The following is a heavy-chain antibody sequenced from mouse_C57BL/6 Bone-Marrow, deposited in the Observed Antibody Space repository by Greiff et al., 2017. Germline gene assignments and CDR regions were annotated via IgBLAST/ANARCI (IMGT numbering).Heavy chain of an antibody. J-gene: IGHJ2*01. CDR2: IDPENGDT. CDR3: TNYGKGY. V-gene: IGHV14-4*01. D-gene: IGHD2-1*01. CDR1: GFNIKDDY. Sequence: VQLQQSGAELVRPGASVKLSCTASGFNIKDDYMHWGKQRPEQGLEWIGWIDPENGDTEYASKFQGKATITADTSSNTAYLQLSSLTSEDTAVYYCTNYGKGYWGQGTTLTVSS.